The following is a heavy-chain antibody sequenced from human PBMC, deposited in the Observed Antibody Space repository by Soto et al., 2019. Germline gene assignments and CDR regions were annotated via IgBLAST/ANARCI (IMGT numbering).Heavy chain of an antibody. CDR3: VREGRGSFDF. V-gene: IGHV3-23*01. CDR2: IGGRGNSA. D-gene: IGHD5-12*01. CDR1: GFIFTNYA. Sequence: GGSLRLSCAASGFIFTNYAMNWVRQAPGKGLEWVSVIGGRGNSAYYADSVQGRFTISRDNSKNTLSLQMSSLAADDTAIYYCVREGRGSFDFWGRGTMVTVSS. J-gene: IGHJ3*01.